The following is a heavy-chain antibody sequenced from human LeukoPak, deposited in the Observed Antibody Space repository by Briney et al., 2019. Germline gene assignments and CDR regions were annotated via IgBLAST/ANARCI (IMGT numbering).Heavy chain of an antibody. CDR1: GFTFSDHY. CDR3: VRAARYCSSTSCSYYWYFDL. V-gene: IGHV3-72*01. J-gene: IGHJ2*01. Sequence: GGSRRLSCAASGFTFSDHYMGGVRQAPGKGLEWVGRTRNKARIYTTEYAASVEGTFTISRDDTRNSLYQQMNSLKSEDTAVYYCVRAARYCSSTSCSYYWYFDLWGRGTLVTVSS. D-gene: IGHD2-2*01. CDR2: TRNKARIYTT.